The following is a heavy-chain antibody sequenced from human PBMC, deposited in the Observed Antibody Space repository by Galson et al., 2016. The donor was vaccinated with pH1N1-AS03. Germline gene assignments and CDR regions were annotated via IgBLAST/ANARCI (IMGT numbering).Heavy chain of an antibody. D-gene: IGHD3-3*01. CDR2: IRYDESMK. V-gene: IGHV3-30*02. J-gene: IGHJ4*02. CDR1: GFVFSTSA. Sequence: SLRLSCAASGFVFSTSAIHWVRQSPGKGLEWVAFIRYDESMKNYGDSVKGRFTISRDNSKNTVDLEMNSLRPEDSAVYYCVKGGGYSHGFLEYYFDSWGQGSLVTVSS. CDR3: VKGGGYSHGFLEYYFDS.